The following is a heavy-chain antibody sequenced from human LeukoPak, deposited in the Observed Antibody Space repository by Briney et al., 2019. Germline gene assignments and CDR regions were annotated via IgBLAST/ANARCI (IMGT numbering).Heavy chain of an antibody. Sequence: GGSLRLSCAASGFTFSDRSMNWVRQVPGKGLVWVSRIHSDGSTTDYADSVKGRFTITRDSAKNTLYLEMNSLRVEDTAVYYCTRDANHYGGMDVWGQGTTVTVSS. J-gene: IGHJ6*02. CDR3: TRDANHYGGMDV. CDR1: GFTFSDRS. V-gene: IGHV3-74*01. CDR2: IHSDGSTT.